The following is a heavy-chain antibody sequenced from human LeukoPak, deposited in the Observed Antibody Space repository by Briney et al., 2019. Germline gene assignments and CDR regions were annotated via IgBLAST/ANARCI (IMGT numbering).Heavy chain of an antibody. D-gene: IGHD3-10*01. CDR3: ARDNEWFGIDY. V-gene: IGHV4-31*03. J-gene: IGHJ4*02. CDR1: GGSISSGGYY. CDR2: IYYSGKS. Sequence: PSETLSLTCTVSGGSISSGGYYGSWFRQRPGKGLEWIGFIYYSGKSYYKPSLKSRVTISVDTSKNQFSLRLNSVTAADTAVYYCARDNEWFGIDYWGQGTLVTVSS.